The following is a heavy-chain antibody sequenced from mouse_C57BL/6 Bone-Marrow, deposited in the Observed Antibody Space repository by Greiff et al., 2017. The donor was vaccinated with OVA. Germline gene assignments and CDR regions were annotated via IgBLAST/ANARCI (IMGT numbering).Heavy chain of an antibody. CDR3: TRGACYYSNYAAWFAY. V-gene: IGHV5-9-1*02. CDR2: ISSGGDYI. J-gene: IGHJ3*01. Sequence: EVKLMESGEGLVKPGGSLKLSCAASGFTFSSYAMSWVRQTPEKRLEWVAYISSGGDYIYYADTVKGRFTISRDNARNTLYLQMSSLKSEDTAMYYCTRGACYYSNYAAWFAYWGQGTLVTVSA. D-gene: IGHD2-5*01. CDR1: GFTFSSYA.